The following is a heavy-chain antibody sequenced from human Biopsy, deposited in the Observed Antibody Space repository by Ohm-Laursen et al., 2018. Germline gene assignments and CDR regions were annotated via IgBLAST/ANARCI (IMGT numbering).Heavy chain of an antibody. Sequence: GTLSLTCTVSGGSFTGHYWSWIRQPPGKRLEWIGHISYTGYTSYNASLKSRVTISVDTSRNHFSLRLGSLTAADTAVYYCARGSNDFGGLYFPRWGQGTLPTVSS. J-gene: IGHJ4*02. CDR3: ARGSNDFGGLYFPR. CDR2: ISYTGYT. D-gene: IGHD4-23*01. V-gene: IGHV4-59*11. CDR1: GGSFTGHY.